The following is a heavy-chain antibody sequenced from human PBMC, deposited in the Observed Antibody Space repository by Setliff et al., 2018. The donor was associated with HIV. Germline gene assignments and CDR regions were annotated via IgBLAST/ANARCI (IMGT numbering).Heavy chain of an antibody. Sequence: SLRLSCTASGFTFGSYPMHWVRQAPGKGLEWVAVISYGGGLKLYADSVKGRFTISRDFSDNTLYLQMNSLRAEDTAIYYCAKMTPSYYFYMDAWGNGTTVTVSS. CDR1: GFTFGSYP. V-gene: IGHV3-30*04. J-gene: IGHJ6*03. CDR2: ISYGGGLK. D-gene: IGHD2-15*01. CDR3: AKMTPSYYFYMDA.